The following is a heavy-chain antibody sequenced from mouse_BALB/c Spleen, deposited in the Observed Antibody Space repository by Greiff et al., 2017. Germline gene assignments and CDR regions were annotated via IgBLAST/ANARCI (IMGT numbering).Heavy chain of an antibody. V-gene: IGHV5-17*02. Sequence: EVQLVESGGGLVQPGGSRKLSCAASGFTFSSFGMHWVRQAPEKGLEWVAYISSGSSTIYYADTVKGRFTISRDNPKNTLFLQMTSLRSEDTAMYYCARGGGSYAMDYWGQGTSVTVSS. J-gene: IGHJ4*01. CDR2: ISSGSSTI. CDR3: ARGGGSYAMDY. CDR1: GFTFSSFG. D-gene: IGHD1-1*02.